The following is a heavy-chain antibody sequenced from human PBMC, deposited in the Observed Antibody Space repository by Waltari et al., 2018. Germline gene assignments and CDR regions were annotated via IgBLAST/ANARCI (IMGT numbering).Heavy chain of an antibody. Sequence: MSWVRQAPGKGLEWVSAISGSGGNTYYADSVKGRFTISRDNSKNTLYLQMNSLRAEDTAVYYCAKTYGGSPYSALDIWGQGTMVTVSS. V-gene: IGHV3-23*01. CDR2: ISGSGGNT. CDR3: AKTYGGSPYSALDI. J-gene: IGHJ3*02. D-gene: IGHD2-15*01.